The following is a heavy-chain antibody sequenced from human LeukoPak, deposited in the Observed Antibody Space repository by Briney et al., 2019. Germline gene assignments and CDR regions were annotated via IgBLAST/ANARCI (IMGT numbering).Heavy chain of an antibody. V-gene: IGHV4-59*08. Sequence: SDTLSLTCTVSGGSMTDYYWSWIRQPPGKGLEWIGYIFYSGDSNYNPSLKSRVSVLVDTSKNQVSLKLDSVTAADTAVYYCARQPYMLGAYYFDYWGQGTLVTVSS. J-gene: IGHJ4*02. CDR1: GGSMTDYY. CDR2: IFYSGDS. CDR3: ARQPYMLGAYYFDY. D-gene: IGHD1-26*01.